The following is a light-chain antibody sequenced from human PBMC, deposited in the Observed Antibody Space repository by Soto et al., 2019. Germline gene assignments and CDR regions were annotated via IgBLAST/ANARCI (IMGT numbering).Light chain of an antibody. CDR2: DAS. CDR1: QSVSSNS. Sequence: EIVLTQSPATLSLSPGESATLSCGASQSVSSNSLAWYQQKPGLAPRLLIYDASRRATGIPDGFSGSGSGTDFSLTISRLESEDFAVYYCQQYGTSLRTFGHGTKVDIK. V-gene: IGKV3D-20*01. CDR3: QQYGTSLRT. J-gene: IGKJ1*01.